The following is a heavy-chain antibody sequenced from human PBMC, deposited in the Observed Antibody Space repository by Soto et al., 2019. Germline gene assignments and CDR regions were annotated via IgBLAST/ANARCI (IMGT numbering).Heavy chain of an antibody. CDR3: ARESHAHFDY. CDR2: INLYGREK. CDR1: GFTFPNYW. J-gene: IGHJ4*02. V-gene: IGHV3-7*01. Sequence: EVQLVESGGGLVQPGGSLRLSCVDSGFTFPNYWMTWLRQAPGEGLEWVATINLYGREKYYVHSVKGRFTISRDNAKNSLYLQMNSLRAEDTAVYYCARESHAHFDYWGQGTLVTVSS.